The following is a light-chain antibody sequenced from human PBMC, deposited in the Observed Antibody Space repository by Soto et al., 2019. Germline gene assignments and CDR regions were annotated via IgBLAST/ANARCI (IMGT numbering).Light chain of an antibody. CDR2: SNN. CDR1: SSNIGSHS. V-gene: IGLV1-44*01. CDR3: AAWDDSLNGRYV. Sequence: QSVLTQPPSASGTPGQRVTISCSGSSSNIGSHSVNWYQQDPGSAPKLLIYSNNQRPSGVPDRFAGSKSGTSASLAISGLQYEDEADFYCAAWDDSLNGRYVFGTGTKLTVL. J-gene: IGLJ1*01.